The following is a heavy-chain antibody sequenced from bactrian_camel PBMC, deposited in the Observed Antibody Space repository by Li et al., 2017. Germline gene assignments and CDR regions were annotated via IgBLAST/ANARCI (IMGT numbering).Heavy chain of an antibody. J-gene: IGHJ4*01. CDR1: GFTFSSYW. CDR2: INSGDGAT. V-gene: IGHV3S25*01. D-gene: IGHD2*01. Sequence: QLVESGGGLVQPGGSLRLSCAASGFTFSSYWMYWVHQAPGKGLKWVSTINSGDGATYYADLVKGRATISRDNAKNTVYLQMNSLKPEDTAVYYCVLVEYYTGGFHLVGQGTQVTVS.